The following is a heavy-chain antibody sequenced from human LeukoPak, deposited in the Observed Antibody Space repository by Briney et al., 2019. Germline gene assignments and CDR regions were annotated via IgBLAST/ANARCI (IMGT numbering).Heavy chain of an antibody. CDR2: IYYSGST. D-gene: IGHD2-15*01. CDR3: ARDNGGRSGGSCYPFDY. V-gene: IGHV4-59*01. J-gene: IGHJ4*02. Sequence: SETLSLTCTVSGGSISSYYWSWIRQPPGKGLEWIGYIYYSGSTNYNPSLKSRVTISVDTSKNQFSLKLSSVTAADTAVYYCARDNGGRSGGSCYPFDYWGQGTLVTVSS. CDR1: GGSISSYY.